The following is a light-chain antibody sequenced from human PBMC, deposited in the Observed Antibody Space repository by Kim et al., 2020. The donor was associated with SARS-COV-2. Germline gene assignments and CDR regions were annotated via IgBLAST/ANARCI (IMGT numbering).Light chain of an antibody. CDR2: EVS. CDR3: CSYARTSYV. CDR1: SSDIGAYEN. V-gene: IGLV2-8*01. J-gene: IGLJ1*01. Sequence: QSALTQPPSASGSPGQSVTISCTGSSSDIGAYENVSWYQQHSGKAPKLMISEVSKRSSGVPDRFSGSKSGNTASLTVSGLQAEDEADYYCCSYARTSYVFGTGTKVTVL.